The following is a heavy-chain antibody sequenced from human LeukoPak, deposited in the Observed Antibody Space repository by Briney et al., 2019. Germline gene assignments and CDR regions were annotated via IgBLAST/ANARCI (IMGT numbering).Heavy chain of an antibody. J-gene: IGHJ4*02. CDR1: GFTFSSYA. CDR3: AKGVAVASPYYFYY. CDR2: IIGSGSRT. D-gene: IGHD6-19*01. Sequence: PGRSLRLSCAASGFTFSSYAMSWVRQAPGKGLEWVSPIIGSGSRTYYADSLKGRFTISRDNSKNTLYLQMDSLRAENTAVYCCAKGVAVASPYYFYYRGQGGLVTVSS. V-gene: IGHV3-23*01.